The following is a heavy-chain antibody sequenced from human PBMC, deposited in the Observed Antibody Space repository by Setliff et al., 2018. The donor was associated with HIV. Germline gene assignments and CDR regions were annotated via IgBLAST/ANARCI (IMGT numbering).Heavy chain of an antibody. CDR1: GFTFSSYW. J-gene: IGHJ4*02. D-gene: IGHD3-10*01. CDR3: AQIWFGGTHFR. V-gene: IGHV3-48*01. Sequence: PGGSLRLSCAASGFTFSSYWMHWVRQAPGKGLVWVSYISSTSSTIYYADSVEGRFTISRDNSKNTLYLQMNSLRVEDTAVYYCAQIWFGGTHFRWGQGTLVTVSS. CDR2: ISSTSSTI.